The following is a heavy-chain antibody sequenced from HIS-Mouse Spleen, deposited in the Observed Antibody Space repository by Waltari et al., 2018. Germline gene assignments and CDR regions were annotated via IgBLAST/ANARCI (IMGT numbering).Heavy chain of an antibody. CDR2: ISSSSSYI. CDR3: ARGPSSSWYLDDAFDI. V-gene: IGHV3-21*01. D-gene: IGHD6-13*01. J-gene: IGHJ3*02. Sequence: EVQLVESGGGLVKPGGSLRLSCAASGFTFSSYSMNWVRQAPGKGLEWVSSISSSSSYIYYADSVKGRFTISRDNAKNSLYLQMNSLRAEDTAVYYCARGPSSSWYLDDAFDIWGQGTMVTVSS. CDR1: GFTFSSYS.